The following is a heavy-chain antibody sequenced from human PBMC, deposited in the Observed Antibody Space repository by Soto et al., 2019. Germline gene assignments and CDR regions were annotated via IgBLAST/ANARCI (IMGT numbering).Heavy chain of an antibody. J-gene: IGHJ4*02. CDR3: AHRPSYCSGGSCYSGFDY. CDR1: GFSLSTSGVG. V-gene: IGHV2-5*02. D-gene: IGHD2-15*01. CDR2: IYWDDDK. Sequence: QITLKECPTLVKPTQTLTLTCTFSGFSLSTSGVGVGWIRQPPGKALEWLALIYWDDDKRYSPSLKSRLTITKDTSKNQVVLTMTNMDPVDTATYYCAHRPSYCSGGSCYSGFDYWGQGTLVTVSS.